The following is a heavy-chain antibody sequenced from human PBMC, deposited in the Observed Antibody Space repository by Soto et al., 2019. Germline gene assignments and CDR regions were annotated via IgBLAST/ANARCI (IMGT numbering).Heavy chain of an antibody. CDR2: ISYDGNSQ. CDR3: AKEKYCSGGTCYPYYFDS. D-gene: IGHD2-15*01. Sequence: PGGSLRLSCAVSGFSFSSYGMHWVRQAPGKGLEWVALISYDGNSQNYADSVKGRFTLSRDNSKNTVYLRMNSLRAEDTAVYYCAKEKYCSGGTCYPYYFDSWGQGTLVTVS. V-gene: IGHV3-30*18. CDR1: GFSFSSYG. J-gene: IGHJ4*02.